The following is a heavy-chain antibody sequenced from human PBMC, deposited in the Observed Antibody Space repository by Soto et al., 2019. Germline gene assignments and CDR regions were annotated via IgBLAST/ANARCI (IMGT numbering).Heavy chain of an antibody. CDR2: INHSGST. CDR1: GGSFSGYY. D-gene: IGHD1-26*01. V-gene: IGHV4-34*01. Sequence: SETLSLTCAVYGGSFSGYYWSWIRQPPGKGLEWIGEINHSGSTNYNPSLKSRVTISVDTSKNQFSLKLSSVTAADTAVYYCARGLRASPSRTRRYWFDPWGQGTLVTVSS. CDR3: ARGLRASPSRTRRYWFDP. J-gene: IGHJ5*02.